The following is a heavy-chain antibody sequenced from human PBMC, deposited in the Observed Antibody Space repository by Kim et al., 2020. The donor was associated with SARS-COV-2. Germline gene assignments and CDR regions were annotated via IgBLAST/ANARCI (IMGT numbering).Heavy chain of an antibody. V-gene: IGHV3-23*01. CDR3: SKNYGPSSEGAYYFHV. CDR2: VSGSGGST. D-gene: IGHD4-17*01. Sequence: GGSLRLSCAASRFTFSNYAMSWVRQAPGKGLEWVAGVSGSGGSTSYADSAKGRFTISSANSKNMMYLQLNSLRAEDTALYYYSKNYGPSSEGAYYFHVW. CDR1: RFTFSNYA. J-gene: IGHJ6*03.